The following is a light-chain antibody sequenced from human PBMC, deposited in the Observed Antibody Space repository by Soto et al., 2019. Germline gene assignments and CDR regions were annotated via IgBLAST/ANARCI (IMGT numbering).Light chain of an antibody. CDR2: DVA. CDR1: QSVGDY. V-gene: IGKV3-20*01. CDR3: QQYGSSPLT. Sequence: LSLSPATLSLSPGERATLSCRASQSVGDYLAWYQQKPGQDPRLLMYDVAKRATGTPARFSGSGSGTDFTLTISRLEPEDFAVYYCQQYGSSPLTFGGGTKVDIK. J-gene: IGKJ4*01.